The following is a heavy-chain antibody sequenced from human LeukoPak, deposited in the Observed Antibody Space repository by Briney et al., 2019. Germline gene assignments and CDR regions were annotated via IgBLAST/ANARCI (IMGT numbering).Heavy chain of an antibody. V-gene: IGHV1-69*05. J-gene: IGHJ4*02. CDR1: GYSFTNYG. CDR3: ARALWSYPFLYYFDY. Sequence: ASVRVSCKTSGYSFTNYGVSWVRQAPGQGLEWMGGIIPIFGTANYAQKFQGRVTITTDESTSTAYMELSSLRSEDTAVYYCARALWSYPFLYYFDYWGQGTLVTVSS. D-gene: IGHD4/OR15-4a*01. CDR2: IIPIFGTA.